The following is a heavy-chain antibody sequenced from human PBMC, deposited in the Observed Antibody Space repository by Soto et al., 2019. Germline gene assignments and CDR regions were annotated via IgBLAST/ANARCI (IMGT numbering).Heavy chain of an antibody. CDR1: GFTFDDYA. Sequence: EVQLVESGGGLVQPGRSLRLSCAASGFTFDDYAMHWVRQAPGKGLEWVSGISWNSGSIGYADSVKGRFTISRDNAKNSLYLQMNSLRAEDTALYYCAKDVGSSGWPSPGVDYWGQGTLVTVSS. D-gene: IGHD6-19*01. J-gene: IGHJ4*02. CDR3: AKDVGSSGWPSPGVDY. CDR2: ISWNSGSI. V-gene: IGHV3-9*01.